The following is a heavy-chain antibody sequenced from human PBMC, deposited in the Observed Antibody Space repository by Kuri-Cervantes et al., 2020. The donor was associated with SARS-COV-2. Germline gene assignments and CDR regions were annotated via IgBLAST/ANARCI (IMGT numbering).Heavy chain of an antibody. D-gene: IGHD3-10*01. J-gene: IGHJ4*02. V-gene: IGHV3-23*01. Sequence: GESLKISCAPSGFTFSIYAMNWVRQGPRKGLEWVSGISGSGATTYYADSVKGRFTISRDNSKNTLYLQMDSLRADDTAVYYCVKDYYGSGINGIFDSWGQGALVTVSS. CDR3: VKDYYGSGINGIFDS. CDR1: GFTFSIYA. CDR2: ISGSGATT.